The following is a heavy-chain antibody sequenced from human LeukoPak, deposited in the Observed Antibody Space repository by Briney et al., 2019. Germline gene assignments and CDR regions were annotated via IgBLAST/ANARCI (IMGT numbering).Heavy chain of an antibody. Sequence: GGSLRLSCAASGFTVSSNYMSWVRQAPGKGLEWVSVIYSGGSTYYADSVKGRFTISRDNSRSTLYLQMNSLTAEDTAVYYCAKDSRLWSGLDFWGQGTLVTVSS. CDR2: IYSGGST. D-gene: IGHD3-10*01. V-gene: IGHV3-53*01. J-gene: IGHJ4*02. CDR1: GFTVSSNY. CDR3: AKDSRLWSGLDF.